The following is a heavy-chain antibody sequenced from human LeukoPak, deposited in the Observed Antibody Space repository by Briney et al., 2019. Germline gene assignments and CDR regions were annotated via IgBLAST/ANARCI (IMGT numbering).Heavy chain of an antibody. CDR2: ISGSGGST. V-gene: IGHV3-23*01. D-gene: IGHD1-26*01. CDR3: AKGGKWELLVYY. CDR1: GFTFSSYA. J-gene: IGHJ4*02. Sequence: GGSLRLSXAASGFTFSSYAMSWVRQAPGKGLEWVSAISGSGGSTYYADSVKGRFTISRDNSKNTLYLQMNSLRAEDTAVYYCAKGGKWELLVYYWGQGTLVTVSS.